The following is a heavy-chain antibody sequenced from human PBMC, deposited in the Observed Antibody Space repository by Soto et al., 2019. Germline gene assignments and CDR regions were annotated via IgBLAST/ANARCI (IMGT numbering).Heavy chain of an antibody. V-gene: IGHV4-59*01. CDR3: ARGTRATQYYFYFHGMDV. Sequence: SETLSLTCTVSGGSINSYYWSWIRQSPGKRLEWIGYISHSGTTNYNPSLKSRLTISLNTAKNQFSLKLRSVTAADTAVYYCARGTRATQYYFYFHGMDVWGQGTAVTVSS. CDR1: GGSINSYY. D-gene: IGHD3-10*01. CDR2: ISHSGTT. J-gene: IGHJ6*02.